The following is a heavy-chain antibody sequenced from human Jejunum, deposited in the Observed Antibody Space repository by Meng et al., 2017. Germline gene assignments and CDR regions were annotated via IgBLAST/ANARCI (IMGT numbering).Heavy chain of an antibody. CDR3: ARDYDSSADIPSYDI. J-gene: IGHJ3*02. V-gene: IGHV3-66*02. D-gene: IGHD3-22*01. CDR2: MYSGGAT. CDR1: GFKVSSNY. Sequence: SLKISCAASGFKVSSNYMSWVRQGPGKGLEWLSLMYSGGATHYADSVKGRFTISRDNDKNTVYLQMDSLSADDTAVYYCARDYDSSADIPSYDIWGQGTVVTVSS.